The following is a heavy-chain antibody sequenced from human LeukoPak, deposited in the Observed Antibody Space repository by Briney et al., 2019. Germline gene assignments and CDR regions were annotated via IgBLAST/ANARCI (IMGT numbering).Heavy chain of an antibody. D-gene: IGHD4-17*01. CDR2: ISSNGGST. J-gene: IGHJ4*02. CDR1: GFTFSSYA. V-gene: IGHV3-64D*06. Sequence: PGGSLRLSCSASGFTFSSYAMHWVRQAPGKGLEYVSAISSNGGSTYYADSVKGRFTIFRDNSKNTLYLQMSSLRAEDTAVYYCVKALDYGDYLLDYWGQGTLVTVSS. CDR3: VKALDYGDYLLDY.